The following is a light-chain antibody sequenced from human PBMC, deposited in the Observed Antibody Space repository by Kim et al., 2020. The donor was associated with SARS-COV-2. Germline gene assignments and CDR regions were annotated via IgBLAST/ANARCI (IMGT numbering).Light chain of an antibody. J-gene: IGKJ2*01. Sequence: SVTPRETVTITCRASQKIGSSLHWYQQKPGQSPKLLVKYASQSVSGVPSRFSGSGSGTDFTLTINSLETEDAATNYCHQSNSFPYTFGPGTKPEI. CDR3: HQSNSFPYT. V-gene: IGKV6-21*01. CDR1: QKIGSS. CDR2: YAS.